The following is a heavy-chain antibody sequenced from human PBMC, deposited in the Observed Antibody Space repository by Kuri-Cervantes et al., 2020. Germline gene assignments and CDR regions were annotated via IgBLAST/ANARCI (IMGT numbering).Heavy chain of an antibody. V-gene: IGHV1-3*01. CDR2: INAGNGNT. D-gene: IGHD3-22*01. CDR1: GYTFTSYA. J-gene: IGHJ4*02. CDR3: ARGRYYYDSSGYYSPSDY. Sequence: ASVKVSCKASGYTFTSYAMHWVRQAPGQRLEWMGWINAGNGNTKYSQKFQGRVTITRDTSASTAYMELSSLRSEDTAVYYCARGRYYYDSSGYYSPSDYWGQGTLVTVSS.